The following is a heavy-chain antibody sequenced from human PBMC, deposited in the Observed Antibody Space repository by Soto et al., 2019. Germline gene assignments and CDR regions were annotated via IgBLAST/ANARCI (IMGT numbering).Heavy chain of an antibody. D-gene: IGHD4-17*01. Sequence: SETLSLTCAVSGGPISSSNWWSWVRQPPGKGLEWIGEIYHSGSTNYNPSLKSRVTISVDKSKNQFSLKLSSVTAADTAVYYCARDLYGDYYFDYWGQGTLVTVSS. J-gene: IGHJ4*02. CDR1: GGPISSSNW. CDR2: IYHSGST. V-gene: IGHV4-4*02. CDR3: ARDLYGDYYFDY.